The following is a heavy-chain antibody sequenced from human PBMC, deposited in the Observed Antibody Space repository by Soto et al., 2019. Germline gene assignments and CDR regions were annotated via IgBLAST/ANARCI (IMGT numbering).Heavy chain of an antibody. CDR1: GFTFSYYG. D-gene: IGHD5-18*01. CDR3: TKGAMDTAMVYYYYGMDV. V-gene: IGHV3-30*02. Sequence: GGSLRLSCAASGFTFSYYGMHWVRQAPGKGLEWVAVIYYDGSNEYYADSVRGRFTISRDNSKNTLYLQMNSLRAEDTAVYYCTKGAMDTAMVYYYYGMDVWGQGTTVTVSS. CDR2: IYYDGSNE. J-gene: IGHJ6*02.